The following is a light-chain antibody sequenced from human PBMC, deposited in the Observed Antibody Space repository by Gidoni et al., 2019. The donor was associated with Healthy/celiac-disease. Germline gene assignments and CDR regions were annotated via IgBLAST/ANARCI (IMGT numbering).Light chain of an antibody. CDR2: DAS. Sequence: DIQMTQSPSSLSASVGDRVTITCQASQDISNYLNWYQQKPGKAPKLLIYDASNLETGVPSRFSGSGSGTDFTFTISSVQPEDIATYYCQQYENLPPTFGGGTKVEIK. V-gene: IGKV1-33*01. CDR3: QQYENLPPT. J-gene: IGKJ4*01. CDR1: QDISNY.